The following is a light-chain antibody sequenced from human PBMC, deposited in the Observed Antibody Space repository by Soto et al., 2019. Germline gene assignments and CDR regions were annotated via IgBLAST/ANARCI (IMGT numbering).Light chain of an antibody. CDR2: EVS. J-gene: IGLJ1*01. Sequence: QSALTQPASVSGSPGQSITISCTGTSSDVGGYDYVSWYQLHPGKAPKLMVFEVSNRPSGVSYRFSGSKSGNTASLTISGRQAEDEADYFCSSYSISTAYLFGTGTQLTVL. V-gene: IGLV2-14*01. CDR3: SSYSISTAYL. CDR1: SSDVGGYDY.